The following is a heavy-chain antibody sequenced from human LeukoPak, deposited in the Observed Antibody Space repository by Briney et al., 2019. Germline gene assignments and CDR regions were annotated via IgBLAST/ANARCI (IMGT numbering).Heavy chain of an antibody. D-gene: IGHD5-18*01. V-gene: IGHV5-51*01. Sequence: GESLQISCKGSGYSFTSYWIGWVRQMPGKGLEWMGIIYPGDSDTRYSPSFQGQVTISADKSISTAYLQWSSLKASDTAMYYCARFRGYSYGYGSSERWFDPWGQGTLVTVSS. CDR3: ARFRGYSYGYGSSERWFDP. J-gene: IGHJ5*02. CDR2: IYPGDSDT. CDR1: GYSFTSYW.